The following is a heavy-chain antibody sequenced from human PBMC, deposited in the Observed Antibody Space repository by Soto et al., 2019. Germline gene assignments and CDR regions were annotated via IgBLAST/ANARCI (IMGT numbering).Heavy chain of an antibody. CDR3: ARSIQYYYGSGSYPSGVDY. Sequence: XETLSLTCTVAGGSISSSSYYWGWIRQPRGKGLEWIGSIYYSGSTYYNPSLKSRVTISVDTSKNQFSLKLSSVTAADTAVYYCARSIQYYYGSGSYPSGVDYWGQGTLVTVSS. V-gene: IGHV4-39*01. D-gene: IGHD3-10*01. J-gene: IGHJ4*02. CDR2: IYYSGST. CDR1: GGSISSSSYY.